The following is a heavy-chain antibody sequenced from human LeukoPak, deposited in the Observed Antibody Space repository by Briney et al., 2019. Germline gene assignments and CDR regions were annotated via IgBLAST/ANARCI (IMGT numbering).Heavy chain of an antibody. V-gene: IGHV4-34*01. D-gene: IGHD4/OR15-4a*01. CDR2: INHSGST. CDR3: ARVRDGARYPNFDY. Sequence: SETLSLTCAVYGGSISGYYWSWIRQPPGRGLEWIGEINHSGSTNYNPSLKSRVTISVDTSKNQFSLKLSSVTAADTAVYYCARVRDGARYPNFDYWGQGMLVTVSS. J-gene: IGHJ4*02. CDR1: GGSISGYY.